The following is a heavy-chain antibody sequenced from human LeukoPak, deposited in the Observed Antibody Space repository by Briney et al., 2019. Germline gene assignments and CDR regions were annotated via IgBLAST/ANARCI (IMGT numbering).Heavy chain of an antibody. V-gene: IGHV3-23*05. D-gene: IGHD6-19*01. CDR3: AKDVAPDSGWDLDY. CDR1: GFTFSTYS. CDR2: IYNSGRRT. J-gene: IGHJ4*02. Sequence: GGSLRLSCAASGFTFSTYSMTWVRQAPGKGLEWVSSIYNSGRRTFYGDSVKGRFTVSRDNSKNTLYLQMNSLRAEDTAVYYCAKDVAPDSGWDLDYWGQGTLVTVSS.